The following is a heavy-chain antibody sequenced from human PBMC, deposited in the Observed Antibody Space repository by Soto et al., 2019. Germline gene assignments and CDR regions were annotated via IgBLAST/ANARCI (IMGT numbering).Heavy chain of an antibody. CDR2: IIPIFGTA. CDR1: GFTFSSYS. D-gene: IGHD2-21*02. Sequence: VQLVESGGGLVQPGGSLRLSCAASGFTFSSYSMNWVRQAPGQGLEWMGGIIPIFGTANYAQKFQGRVTITADKSTSTAYMDLSSLRSEDTAVYYCACRLVVVTAIPAEYFQHWGQGTLVTVSS. CDR3: ACRLVVVTAIPAEYFQH. J-gene: IGHJ1*01. V-gene: IGHV1-69*06.